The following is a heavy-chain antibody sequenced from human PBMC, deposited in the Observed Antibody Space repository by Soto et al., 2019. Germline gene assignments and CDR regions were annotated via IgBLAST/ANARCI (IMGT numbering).Heavy chain of an antibody. D-gene: IGHD3-22*01. CDR2: IYYKGST. CDR3: ARALGYYYENLRAFDI. Sequence: PSETLSLTCTVSGGSISSGGYYCSWIRQHPGKGLEWIGYIYYKGSTYYNPSLRSRVTISVDTSKNQFSLKLSSVTAADTAVYCCARALGYYYENLRAFDIWGQGTMVTVSS. J-gene: IGHJ3*02. V-gene: IGHV4-31*03. CDR1: GGSISSGGYY.